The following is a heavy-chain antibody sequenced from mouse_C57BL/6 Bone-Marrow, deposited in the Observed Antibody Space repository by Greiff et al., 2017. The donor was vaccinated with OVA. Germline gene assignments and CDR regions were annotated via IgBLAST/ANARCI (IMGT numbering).Heavy chain of an antibody. CDR2: IDPSDSYT. CDR3: ARKPPHYYGPYYFDY. J-gene: IGHJ2*01. CDR1: GYTFTSYW. V-gene: IGHV1-50*01. D-gene: IGHD1-2*01. Sequence: VQLQQPGAELVKPGASVKLSCKASGYTFTSYWMQWVKQRPGQGLEWIGEIDPSDSYTNSNQKFKGKATLTVDTSSSTAYMQLSSLTSEDAAVYYCARKPPHYYGPYYFDYWGQGTTLTVSS.